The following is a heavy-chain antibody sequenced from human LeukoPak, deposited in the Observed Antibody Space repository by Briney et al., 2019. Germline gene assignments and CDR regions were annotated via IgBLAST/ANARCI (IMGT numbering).Heavy chain of an antibody. CDR2: ISGSGGST. D-gene: IGHD3-10*01. V-gene: IGHV3-23*01. CDR3: ANYGSGSYGGVSDY. Sequence: GGSLRLSCAASGFTFSSYSMNWVRQAPGKGLEWVSSISGSGGSTYYADSVKGRFTISRDNSKNTLYLQMNSLRAEDTAVYYCANYGSGSYGGVSDYWGQGTLVTVSS. J-gene: IGHJ4*02. CDR1: GFTFSSYS.